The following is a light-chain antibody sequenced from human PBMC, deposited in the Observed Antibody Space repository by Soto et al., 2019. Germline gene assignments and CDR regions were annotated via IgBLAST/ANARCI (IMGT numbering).Light chain of an antibody. CDR1: QSLVHSDGIAY. Sequence: DVVMTQSPLSLPVTLLQPASISCXSDQSLVHSDGIAYFSWFQQRPGRSPRRLIYKVSNRDSGVPARFSGSGSGTDFALKISRVEAEDVGVYYCMRGTHWPITFGQGTRLEIK. V-gene: IGKV2-30*02. CDR2: KVS. CDR3: MRGTHWPIT. J-gene: IGKJ5*01.